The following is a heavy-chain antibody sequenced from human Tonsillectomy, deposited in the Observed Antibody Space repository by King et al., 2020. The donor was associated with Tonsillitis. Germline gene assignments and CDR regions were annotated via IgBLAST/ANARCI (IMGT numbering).Heavy chain of an antibody. CDR2: ISYDGSNK. D-gene: IGHD2-2*01. Sequence: VQLVESGGGVVQPGRSLRLSCAASGFTFSSYGMHWVRQAPGKGLEWVAVISYDGSNKYYADSVKGRFTISRDNSKNTLYLQMNSLRAEYTAVYYCAKEDPPQRYCSSTSCHDPYWVYMDVWGKGTMVTVSS. CDR1: GFTFSSYG. CDR3: AKEDPPQRYCSSTSCHDPYWVYMDV. J-gene: IGHJ6*03. V-gene: IGHV3-30*18.